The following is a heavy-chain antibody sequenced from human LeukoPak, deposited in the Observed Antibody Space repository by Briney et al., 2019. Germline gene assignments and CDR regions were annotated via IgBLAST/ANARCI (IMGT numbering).Heavy chain of an antibody. J-gene: IGHJ4*02. D-gene: IGHD3-16*01. Sequence: SETLSLTCTVSGGSISSSSYYWSWIRQPPGKGLEWIGSINYSGSTYYNPSLKSRVTISVDTSKNQVSLKLNSVTAADTAVYYCTRLMYYDYVWGSYPLGPFDYWGQGTLVTVSS. V-gene: IGHV4-39*01. CDR2: INYSGST. CDR3: TRLMYYDYVWGSYPLGPFDY. CDR1: GGSISSSSYY.